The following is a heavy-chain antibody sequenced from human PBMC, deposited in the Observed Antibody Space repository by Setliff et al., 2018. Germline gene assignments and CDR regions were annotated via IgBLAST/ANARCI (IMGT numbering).Heavy chain of an antibody. Sequence: TSETLSLTCAVSGYSISSGYYWGWIRQPPGKGLEWIGSIYYSGSTYYNPSLKSRVTISVDTSKNQFSLKLSSVTAADTAVYYCARGRGYSYVGITYYFDYWGQGTLVTVSS. V-gene: IGHV4-38-2*01. CDR1: GYSISSGYY. J-gene: IGHJ4*02. D-gene: IGHD5-18*01. CDR2: IYYSGST. CDR3: ARGRGYSYVGITYYFDY.